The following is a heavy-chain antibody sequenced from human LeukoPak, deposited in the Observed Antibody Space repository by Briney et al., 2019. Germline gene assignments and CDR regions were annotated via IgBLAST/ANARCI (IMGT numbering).Heavy chain of an antibody. J-gene: IGHJ4*02. V-gene: IGHV3-66*01. Sequence: GGSLRLSCAASGFTVSSNYMSWVRQAPGKGLEWVSVIYSGGSTYYADSVKGRFTISRDNSKNTLYLQMNSLRAEDTAVYYCARDWDCTNGVCYNFDYWGQGTLVTVSS. CDR3: ARDWDCTNGVCYNFDY. CDR1: GFTVSSNY. CDR2: IYSGGST. D-gene: IGHD2-8*01.